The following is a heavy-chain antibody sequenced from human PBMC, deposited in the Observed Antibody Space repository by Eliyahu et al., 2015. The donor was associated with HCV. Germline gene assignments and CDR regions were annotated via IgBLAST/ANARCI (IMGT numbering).Heavy chain of an antibody. CDR3: ARHGFDVETATH. Sequence: EVQLVESGGGLVKPGGSLRLSXAASGFSFXSYALXWVRQAPGKGLDWVSGISASGGSTSYADSVKGRFTISRDYTKNSLYLQMNSLRAEDSAVYYCARHGFDVETATHWGQGTLVTASS. CDR2: ISASGGST. D-gene: IGHD3-10*01. V-gene: IGHV3-23*04. CDR1: GFSFXSYA. J-gene: IGHJ4*02.